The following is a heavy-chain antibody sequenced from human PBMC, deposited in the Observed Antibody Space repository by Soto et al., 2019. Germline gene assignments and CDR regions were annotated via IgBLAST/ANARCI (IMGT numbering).Heavy chain of an antibody. CDR3: ARERPEGSRLDP. V-gene: IGHV4-30-4*01. CDR1: GGSISSGDYY. Sequence: QVQLQESGPGLVKPSQTLSLTCTVSGGSISSGDYYWSWIRQPPGKGLEWIGYISYSGSTYYNPSCKRRVTTSVDTTKNQFSLKLSSVTAADTAVYYCARERPEGSRLDPWGQGTLVTVSS. J-gene: IGHJ5*02. CDR2: ISYSGST. D-gene: IGHD6-13*01.